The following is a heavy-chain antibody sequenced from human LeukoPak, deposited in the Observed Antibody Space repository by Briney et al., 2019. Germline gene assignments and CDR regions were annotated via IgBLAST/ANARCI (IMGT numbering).Heavy chain of an antibody. CDR3: ARVGGTNYYYYGMDV. Sequence: SETLSLTCTVSGDSISSYYWNWIRQPPGKGLEWIGYIYYSGSPNYNPSLKSRVPISVDTSKNQFSLKLSSVTAADTAVYYCARVGGTNYYYYGMDVWGQGTTVTVSS. CDR2: IYYSGSP. J-gene: IGHJ6*02. CDR1: GDSISSYY. V-gene: IGHV4-59*01. D-gene: IGHD1-26*01.